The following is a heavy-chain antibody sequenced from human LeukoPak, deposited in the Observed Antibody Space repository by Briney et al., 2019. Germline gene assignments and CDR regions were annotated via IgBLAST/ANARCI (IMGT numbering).Heavy chain of an antibody. Sequence: TGGSLILSCAAAGFTFSSFGMRWVRQAPGKGLEWVSAIRGSGDNTYYANSVKDRFTFSRDNSKNTLYLQMNSLRAEDTAVYYCAKNQGTAVTKIDYWGQGTLVTVSS. V-gene: IGHV3-23*01. CDR2: IRGSGDNT. J-gene: IGHJ4*02. CDR1: GFTFSSFG. CDR3: AKNQGTAVTKIDY. D-gene: IGHD4-17*01.